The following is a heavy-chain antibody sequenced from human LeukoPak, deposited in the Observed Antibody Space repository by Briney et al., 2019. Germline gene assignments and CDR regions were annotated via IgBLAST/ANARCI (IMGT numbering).Heavy chain of an antibody. CDR1: GFTFSSYG. Sequence: GGSLRLSCAASGFTFSSYGMHWVRQAPGKGLEWVAVIWYDGSNKYYADSVKGRFTISRDNSKNTLYLQMNSLRAEDTAVYYCARDGSYYDSSGYYSIWGQGTMVTVSS. J-gene: IGHJ3*02. D-gene: IGHD3-22*01. CDR2: IWYDGSNK. V-gene: IGHV3-33*01. CDR3: ARDGSYYDSSGYYSI.